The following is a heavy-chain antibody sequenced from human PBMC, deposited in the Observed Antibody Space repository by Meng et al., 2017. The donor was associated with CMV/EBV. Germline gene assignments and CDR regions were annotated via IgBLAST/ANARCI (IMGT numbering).Heavy chain of an antibody. CDR2: IKQDGSEK. V-gene: IGHV3-7*01. CDR3: AREDCSSTSCYTGYYGMDV. D-gene: IGHD2-2*02. Sequence: GESLKISCAASGFTFSSYWMSWVRQAPGKGLEWVANIKQDGSEKYYVDPVKGRFTISRDNAKNSLYLQMNSLRAEDTAVYYCAREDCSSTSCYTGYYGMDVWGQGTTVTVSS. CDR1: GFTFSSYW. J-gene: IGHJ6*02.